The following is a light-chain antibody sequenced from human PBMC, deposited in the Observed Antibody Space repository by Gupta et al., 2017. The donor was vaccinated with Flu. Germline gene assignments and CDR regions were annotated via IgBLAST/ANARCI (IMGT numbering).Light chain of an antibody. Sequence: DIVMTQSPDSLAVSLGERATINCKSSQSVLYSSNNTNYLAWYQQKQGQPPNLLIYWASTRESGVPYRFSGSGSGTDFTLTISSLQAEDVAIYYCQQYYSTPPTFGQGTKVEIK. J-gene: IGKJ1*01. V-gene: IGKV4-1*01. CDR3: QQYYSTPPT. CDR2: WAS. CDR1: QSVLYSSNNTNY.